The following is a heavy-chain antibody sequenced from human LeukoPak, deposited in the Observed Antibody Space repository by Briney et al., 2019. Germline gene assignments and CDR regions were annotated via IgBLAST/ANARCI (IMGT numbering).Heavy chain of an antibody. D-gene: IGHD6-19*01. CDR2: IYYSGST. CDR1: GGSISSYY. J-gene: IGHJ4*02. CDR3: ARGQAGDAIDY. Sequence: SETLSLTCTVSGGSISSYYWSWIRQPPGKGLEWIGYIYYSGSTNYNPSLKSRVTISVDTSENQFSLKLSSVTAADTAVYYCARGQAGDAIDYWGQGTLVTVSS. V-gene: IGHV4-59*08.